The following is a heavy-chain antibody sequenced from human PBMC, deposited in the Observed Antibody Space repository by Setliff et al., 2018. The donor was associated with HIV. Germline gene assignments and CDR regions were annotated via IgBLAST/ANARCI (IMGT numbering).Heavy chain of an antibody. Sequence: PSETLSLTCTVSGDSFSNYYWSWIRQPPGKGLEWIGNVFYSGSTYYNPSLKSRVSMSIDTSNNLFSLSLRSVTAADTAVYYCARDLSPYGSGDPYYYYGMDVWGQGTTVTVSS. V-gene: IGHV4-59*12. CDR1: GDSFSNYY. CDR3: ARDLSPYGSGDPYYYYGMDV. D-gene: IGHD3-10*01. J-gene: IGHJ6*02. CDR2: VFYSGST.